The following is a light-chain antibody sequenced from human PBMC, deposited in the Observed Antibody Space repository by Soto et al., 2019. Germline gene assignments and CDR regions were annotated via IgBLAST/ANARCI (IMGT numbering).Light chain of an antibody. J-gene: IGLJ3*02. CDR3: SSFTTRNTWV. CDR1: SSDVGGFNY. V-gene: IGLV2-14*01. Sequence: QSALPQPASVSGSPGQSITISCTGTSSDVGGFNYVSWYQQYQGEPPKLLIYEVSNRPSGVSSRFSGSKSGNTASLTISGLQSDDEGAYYCSSFTTRNTWVFGGGTKLTVL. CDR2: EVS.